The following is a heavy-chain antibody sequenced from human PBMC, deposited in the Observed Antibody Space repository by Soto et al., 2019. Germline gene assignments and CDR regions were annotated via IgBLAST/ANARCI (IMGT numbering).Heavy chain of an antibody. D-gene: IGHD3-22*01. CDR2: MNPNSGNT. J-gene: IGHJ4*02. CDR3: ARPPQPLYYYDPASGFDY. CDR1: GYTYTSNC. Sequence: SVEVSCEAPGYTYTSNCINWVRQDPRQALEWMGWMNPNSGNTAYAQKFQGRVTMTRNPSISTAPMELSSLRSEDTAVYYCARPPQPLYYYDPASGFDYWGQGTLVTVSS. V-gene: IGHV1-8*01.